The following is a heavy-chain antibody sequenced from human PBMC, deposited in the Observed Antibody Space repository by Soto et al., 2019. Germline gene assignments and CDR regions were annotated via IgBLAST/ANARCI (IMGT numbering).Heavy chain of an antibody. Sequence: EVPLVESGGVLVQPGGSLRLSCAASGFTFSSYWMSWVRQAPGKGLEWVANIKQDGSEKYYVDSVKGRFTISRDNAKNSLYLQMNGLRAEDTAVYYCARGTGDCSGGSCNGFDPWGQGTLVTVSS. D-gene: IGHD2-15*01. CDR1: GFTFSSYW. J-gene: IGHJ5*02. CDR2: IKQDGSEK. CDR3: ARGTGDCSGGSCNGFDP. V-gene: IGHV3-7*01.